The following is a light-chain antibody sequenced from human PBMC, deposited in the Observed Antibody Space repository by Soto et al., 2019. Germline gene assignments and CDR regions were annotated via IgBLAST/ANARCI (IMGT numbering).Light chain of an antibody. CDR2: VAS. CDR3: HQYAGSAIFT. J-gene: IGKJ3*01. Sequence: EIVLTQSPGTLSLSPGERATLSCRASQSVSSNYLAWYQQRPGQAPRLLIYVASTRAACVPDRFSGSKSGTEFTLTYNRLVPEDFAVFYCHQYAGSAIFTLGPVTTVYIK. CDR1: QSVSSNY. V-gene: IGKV3-20*01.